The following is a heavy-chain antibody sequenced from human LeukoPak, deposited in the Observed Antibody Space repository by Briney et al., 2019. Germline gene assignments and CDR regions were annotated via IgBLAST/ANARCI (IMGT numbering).Heavy chain of an antibody. Sequence: GESLRLSCAASGFTFSSYGMHWVRQAPGKGLEWVAFIRYDGSNKYYADSVKGRFTISRDNSKNTLYLQMNSLRAEDTAVYYCAKDRGGRQLLYFDYWGQGTLVTVSS. D-gene: IGHD2-2*01. CDR3: AKDRGGRQLLYFDY. CDR1: GFTFSSYG. CDR2: IRYDGSNK. V-gene: IGHV3-30*02. J-gene: IGHJ4*02.